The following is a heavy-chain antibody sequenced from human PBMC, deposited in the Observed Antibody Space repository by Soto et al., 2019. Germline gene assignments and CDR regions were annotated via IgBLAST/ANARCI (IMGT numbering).Heavy chain of an antibody. J-gene: IGHJ6*02. CDR2: IYYSGNT. D-gene: IGHD3-3*01. CDR3: ARGNYDFWSGYRTYGMDV. CDR1: GGSISTYY. Sequence: SETLSLTCTVSGGSISTYYWSWIRQPPGKGLEWIGYIYYSGNTNYNPSLKSRVTISVDTSKNQFSLKLSSVTAADTAVYYCARGNYDFWSGYRTYGMDVWGQGTTVTVSS. V-gene: IGHV4-59*01.